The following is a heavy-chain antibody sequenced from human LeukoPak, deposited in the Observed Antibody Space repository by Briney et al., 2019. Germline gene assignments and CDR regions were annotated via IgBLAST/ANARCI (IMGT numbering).Heavy chain of an antibody. V-gene: IGHV1-69*13. CDR2: IIPFFGSP. CDR3: ARERWESPYYYYGLDV. CDR1: GGTFSSYS. Sequence: SVKVSCTASGGTFSSYSISWVRQAPGQGLEWMGGIIPFFGSPNYAQKFQGRVTIIADESTSTAYMELSSLRSEDTAVYYCARERWESPYYYYGLDVWGQGTTVTVSS. J-gene: IGHJ6*02. D-gene: IGHD1-26*01.